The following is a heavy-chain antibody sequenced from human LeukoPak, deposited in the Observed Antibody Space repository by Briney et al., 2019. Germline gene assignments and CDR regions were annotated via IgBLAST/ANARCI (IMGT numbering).Heavy chain of an antibody. J-gene: IGHJ4*02. V-gene: IGHV3-64D*06. CDR3: VRGTGY. CDR1: GFTFSTYV. Sequence: PGGSLRLSCSVSGFTFSTYVRHWARQAPGKGLEYVSAISSNGDNTYYADSVKGRFTISRDNSKNTLYLQMSSLRADDTAVYYCVRGTGYWGQGTLVTVSS. CDR2: ISSNGDNT.